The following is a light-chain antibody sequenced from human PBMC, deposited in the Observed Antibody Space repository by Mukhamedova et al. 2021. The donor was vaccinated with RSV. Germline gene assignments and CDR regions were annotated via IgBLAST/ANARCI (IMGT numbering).Light chain of an antibody. Sequence: GSWYQHHPGRAPKLIIYEVSSRSGVSDRFSAFKIGNTASLTISGLRAEDEADYYCSSYTRTGTHVFGTGTKVTV. V-gene: IGLV2-14*01. CDR2: EVS. CDR3: SSYTRTGTHV. J-gene: IGLJ1*01.